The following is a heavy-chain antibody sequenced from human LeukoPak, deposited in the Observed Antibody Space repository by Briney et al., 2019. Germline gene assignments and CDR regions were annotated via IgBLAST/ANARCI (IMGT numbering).Heavy chain of an antibody. J-gene: IGHJ4*02. CDR3: ARARYCSSTSCYIYFEY. Sequence: GGSLRLSCVASGFTFSSYWMHWVRQAPGKGLVWVSHINIDGSSTDYADSVKGRFTISRDNAKNTLYLQLNSLRAEDTAVYYCARARYCSSTSCYIYFEYWGQGTLVTVSS. D-gene: IGHD2-2*02. CDR2: INIDGSST. CDR1: GFTFSSYW. V-gene: IGHV3-74*01.